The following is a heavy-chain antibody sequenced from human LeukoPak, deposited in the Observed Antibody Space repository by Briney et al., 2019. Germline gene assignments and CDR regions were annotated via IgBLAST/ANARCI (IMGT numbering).Heavy chain of an antibody. CDR3: ARDRGQTDFDY. CDR1: GYTFTGYY. V-gene: IGHV1-46*01. Sequence: ASVKVSCKASGYTFTGYYMHWVRQAPGQGLEWMGIINPSGGSTSYAQKFQGRVTMTRDTSTSTVYMELSSLRSEDTAVYYCARDRGQTDFDYWGQGTLVTVSS. CDR2: INPSGGST. J-gene: IGHJ4*02.